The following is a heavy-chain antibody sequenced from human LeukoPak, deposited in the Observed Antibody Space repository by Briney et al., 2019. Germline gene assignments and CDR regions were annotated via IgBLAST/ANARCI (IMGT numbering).Heavy chain of an antibody. CDR2: IYYSGST. D-gene: IGHD3-16*02. CDR3: ARTLPGYQPLNWFDP. J-gene: IGHJ5*02. V-gene: IGHV4-59*01. Sequence: PSETLSLTCTVSGGSISSYYWSWIRQPPGKGLEWIGYIYYSGSTNYNPSLKSRVTISVDTSKNQFSLKLSSVTAADTAVYYCARTLPGYQPLNWFDPWGQGTLVTVSP. CDR1: GGSISSYY.